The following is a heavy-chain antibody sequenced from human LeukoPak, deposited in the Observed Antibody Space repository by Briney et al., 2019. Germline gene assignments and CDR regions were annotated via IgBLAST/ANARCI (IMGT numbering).Heavy chain of an antibody. D-gene: IGHD2-2*01. CDR2: IGGSGGDI. V-gene: IGHV3-21*05. CDR3: ARYARELDY. J-gene: IGHJ4*02. CDR1: GFTFSSYA. Sequence: PGGSLRLSCAAPGFTFSSYAMSWVRQAPGKGLEYISYIGGSGGDITYADSVRGRFTVSRDNAKNSLYLQMNSLRVEDTAVYYCARYARELDYWGQGSLVTVSS.